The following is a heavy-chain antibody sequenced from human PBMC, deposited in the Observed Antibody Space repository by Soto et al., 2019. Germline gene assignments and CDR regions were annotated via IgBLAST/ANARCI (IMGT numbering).Heavy chain of an antibody. J-gene: IGHJ4*02. CDR2: INPNSGDT. V-gene: IGHV1-2*02. CDR1: GYTFTGYF. D-gene: IGHD3-22*01. Sequence: GASVKVSCKASGYTFTGYFMHWVRQAPGQGLEWMGWINPNSGDTNYAQKFQGRFTMTRDMSISTAYMELRRLTSDDTAVYYCARVRTYYDSSGSLDYWGQGTLVTVSS. CDR3: ARVRTYYDSSGSLDY.